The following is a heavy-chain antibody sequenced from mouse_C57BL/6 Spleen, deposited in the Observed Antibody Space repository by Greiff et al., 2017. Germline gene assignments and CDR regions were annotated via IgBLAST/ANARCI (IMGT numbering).Heavy chain of an antibody. CDR1: GYTFTSYW. V-gene: IGHV1-61*01. CDR2: IYPSDSET. J-gene: IGHJ4*01. Sequence: VQLQQPGAELVRPGSSVKLSCKASGYTFTSYWMDWVKQRPGQGLEWIGNIYPSDSETHYNQKFKDKATLTVDKSSSTAYMQLSSLTSEDSAVYYCARRAQASYYYAMDYWGQGTSVTVSS. CDR3: ARRAQASYYYAMDY. D-gene: IGHD3-2*02.